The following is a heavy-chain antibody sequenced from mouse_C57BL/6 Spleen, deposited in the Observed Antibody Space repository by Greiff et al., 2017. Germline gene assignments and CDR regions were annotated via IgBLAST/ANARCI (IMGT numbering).Heavy chain of an antibody. Sequence: VKLVESGPGLVKPSQSLFLTCSITGFPITSGYYWIWIRQSPGKPLEWMGYITHSGETFYNPSLQSPISITRETSKNQFFLQLNSVTTEDTAMYYCAGGHYDYPAWFAYWGQGTLVTVSA. D-gene: IGHD2-4*01. CDR1: GFPITSGYY. J-gene: IGHJ3*01. V-gene: IGHV12-3*01. CDR3: AGGHYDYPAWFAY. CDR2: ITHSGET.